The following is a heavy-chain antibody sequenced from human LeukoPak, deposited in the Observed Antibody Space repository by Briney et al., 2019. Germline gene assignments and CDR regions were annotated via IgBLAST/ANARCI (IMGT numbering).Heavy chain of an antibody. V-gene: IGHV4-38-2*02. CDR1: GYSISSGFY. CDR3: ARDTAMGSGTFDI. Sequence: SETLSLTCTVSGYSISSGFYWGWIRQPPGKGLEWIGSIFYSGSTYYNPSLKSRVTISVDTSKKQCSLNLSSVTAADTAIYYCARDTAMGSGTFDIWGQGTMVTVSS. CDR2: IFYSGST. J-gene: IGHJ3*02. D-gene: IGHD5-18*01.